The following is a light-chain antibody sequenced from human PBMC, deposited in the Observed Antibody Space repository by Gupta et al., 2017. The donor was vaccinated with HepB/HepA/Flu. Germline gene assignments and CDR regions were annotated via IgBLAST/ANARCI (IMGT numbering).Light chain of an antibody. V-gene: IGKV1D-16*01. CDR1: QGSSSW. Sequence: HIAPSPSSLSASVGARVKISCRASQGSSSWLAWYQPKTEKAPRALIYAASNLTSGVPARFSGSGSGTEFTLTISRLEPEDFATYYCQQDYRYPWKFGQGTKVEIK. CDR2: AAS. CDR3: QQDYRYPWK. J-gene: IGKJ1*01.